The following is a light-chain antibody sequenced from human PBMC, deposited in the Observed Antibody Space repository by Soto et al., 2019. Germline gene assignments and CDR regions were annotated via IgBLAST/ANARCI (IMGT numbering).Light chain of an antibody. Sequence: DIQMTQSPSSLSASVGERVTLTCRASQSISSYLAWYQQKPGKAPKLLIYAASSLQSGVPSRFSGSGSGTDFTLTISILQPDDFATYYWQHSYGTPPTFGQGTKVEIK. V-gene: IGKV1-39*01. CDR1: QSISSY. CDR3: QHSYGTPPT. J-gene: IGKJ4*01. CDR2: AAS.